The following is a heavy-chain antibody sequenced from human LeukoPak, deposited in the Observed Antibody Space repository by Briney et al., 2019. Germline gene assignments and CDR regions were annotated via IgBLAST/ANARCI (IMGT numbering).Heavy chain of an antibody. CDR1: GGSFSGYY. CDR2: INHSGST. V-gene: IGHV4-34*01. J-gene: IGHJ4*02. Sequence: SETLSLACAVDGGSFSGYYWGWIRQPPGKGLEWLGEINHSGSTNYNPSLKSRVTISVDTSRNQFSLKLSSVTAADTAVYYCARGRFSSSWYGSGRAVYYFDYWGQGTLVTVSS. D-gene: IGHD6-13*01. CDR3: ARGRFSSSWYGSGRAVYYFDY.